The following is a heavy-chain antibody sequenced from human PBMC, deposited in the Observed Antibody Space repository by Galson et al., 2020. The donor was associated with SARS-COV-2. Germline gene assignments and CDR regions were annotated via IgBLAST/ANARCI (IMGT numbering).Heavy chain of an antibody. CDR2: ISGSGGGT. Sequence: GGSLRLSCVASGFTFKNYAMTWVRQAPGKGLEWVSGISGSGGGTYYADSVKGRFTISRDTSKNTLYLQMNSLRAEDTAVYYCARKAVPTMSYYYCMDVWGQGTTITVSS. J-gene: IGHJ6*02. CDR3: ARKAVPTMSYYYCMDV. CDR1: GFTFKNYA. D-gene: IGHD5-12*01. V-gene: IGHV3-23*01.